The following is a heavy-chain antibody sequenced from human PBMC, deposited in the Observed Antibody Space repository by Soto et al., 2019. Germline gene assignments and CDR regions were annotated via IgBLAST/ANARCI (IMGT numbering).Heavy chain of an antibody. V-gene: IGHV3-23*01. CDR2: ITSSGSEV. CDR1: GFTFSGSA. Sequence: VQLLESGGGLVQPGGSLRLSCAASGFTFSGSAMTWVRQAPGKWLEYVSSITSSGSEVFHAASVKGRFTMSRDNSKNMLYLQMNSLSAEDTAVYYCAKEGYDSGWYWDSWGQWALVTVSS. J-gene: IGHJ4*02. D-gene: IGHD6-19*01. CDR3: AKEGYDSGWYWDS.